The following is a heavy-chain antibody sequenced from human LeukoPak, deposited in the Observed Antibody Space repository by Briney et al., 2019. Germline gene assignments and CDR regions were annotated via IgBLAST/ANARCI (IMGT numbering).Heavy chain of an antibody. CDR1: GYTFTSYY. J-gene: IGHJ4*02. Sequence: AASVKVSCKASGYTFTSYYMHWVRQAPGQGLEWMGIINPSGGSTSYAQKFQGRVTMTRDTSMSTVYMELSSLRSEDTAVYYCARAVSSGYYSDYWGQGTLVTVSS. D-gene: IGHD3-22*01. CDR3: ARAVSSGYYSDY. V-gene: IGHV1-46*01. CDR2: INPSGGST.